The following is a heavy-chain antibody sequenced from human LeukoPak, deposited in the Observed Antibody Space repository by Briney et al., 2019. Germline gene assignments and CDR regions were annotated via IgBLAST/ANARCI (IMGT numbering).Heavy chain of an antibody. CDR1: GFTFSSYA. CDR3: ARTAFIAALDY. J-gene: IGHJ4*02. D-gene: IGHD6-6*01. Sequence: GGSLRLSCAASGFTFSSYAMHWVRQAPGKGLEWVAVISYDGSNKYYADSVKGRFTISRDNSKNTLYLQMNSLGAEDTAVYYCARTAFIAALDYWGQGTLVTVSS. CDR2: ISYDGSNK. V-gene: IGHV3-30*04.